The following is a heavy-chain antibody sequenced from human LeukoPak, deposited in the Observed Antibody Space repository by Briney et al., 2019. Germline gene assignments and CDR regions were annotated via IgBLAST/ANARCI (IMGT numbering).Heavy chain of an antibody. CDR3: AKNPGSGISYYYYYYMDV. J-gene: IGHJ6*03. D-gene: IGHD3-10*01. V-gene: IGHV3-30*18. CDR1: GFTFSSYG. CDR2: ISYDGSNK. Sequence: GGSLRLSCAASGFTFSSYGMHWVRQAPGKGLEWVAVISYDGSNKYYADSVKGRFTISRDNSKNTLYLQMNSLRAEDTAVYYCAKNPGSGISYYYYYYMDVWGKGTTVTVSS.